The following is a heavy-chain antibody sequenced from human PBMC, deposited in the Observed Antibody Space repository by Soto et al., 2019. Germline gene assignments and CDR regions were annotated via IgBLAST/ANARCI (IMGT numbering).Heavy chain of an antibody. D-gene: IGHD4-17*01. J-gene: IGHJ6*03. CDR1: GGSFSGYY. Sequence: SETLSLTCAVYGGSFSGYYWSWIRQPPGKGLEWIGEINHSGSTNYNPSLKSRVTISVDTSKNQFSLKLSSVTAADTAVYYCARGREDYGDYVYYYYYMDVWGKGTKVTVSS. V-gene: IGHV4-34*01. CDR3: ARGREDYGDYVYYYYYMDV. CDR2: INHSGST.